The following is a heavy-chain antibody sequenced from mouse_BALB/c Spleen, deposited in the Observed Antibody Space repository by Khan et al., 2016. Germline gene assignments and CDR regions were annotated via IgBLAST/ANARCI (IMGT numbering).Heavy chain of an antibody. CDR3: ASYYDYDGGFAY. Sequence: QVQLMESGPGLVAPSQSLSITCTVSGFSITGFAVNWVRQPPGKGLEWLGVIWGDGSTDNDSAPKSRLIISKDDCKGQVYLKINSLQTEDTARYYCASYYDYDGGFAYWGQGTLVTVSA. D-gene: IGHD2-4*01. CDR2: IWGDGST. J-gene: IGHJ3*01. CDR1: GFSITGFA. V-gene: IGHV2-6-7*01.